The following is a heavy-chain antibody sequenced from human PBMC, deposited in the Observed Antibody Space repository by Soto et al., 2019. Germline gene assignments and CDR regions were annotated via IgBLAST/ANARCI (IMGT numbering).Heavy chain of an antibody. V-gene: IGHV1-69*01. CDR1: GGSFSGYA. J-gene: IGHJ4*02. Sequence: QVQLVQSGAEVKKPGSSVKVSCQASGGSFSGYALTWVRQAPGQGLEWMGEFVPLFGSTNYAQKFAGRITIIADESTSTGYMDLSTLRSEDTAVYYCATHSLGTSSPPYFDNGGQGTLVTVSS. D-gene: IGHD2-15*01. CDR2: FVPLFGST. CDR3: ATHSLGTSSPPYFDN.